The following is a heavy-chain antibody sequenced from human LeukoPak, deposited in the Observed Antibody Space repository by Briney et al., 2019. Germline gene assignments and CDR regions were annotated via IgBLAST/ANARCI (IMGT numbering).Heavy chain of an antibody. V-gene: IGHV4-39*02. CDR3: ARETLEWLFRFSS. J-gene: IGHJ4*02. CDR1: GGSISSSSYY. Sequence: PSETLSLTCTVSGGSISSSSYYWGWIRQPPGKGLEWIGSIYYSGSTYYNPSLKSRVTISVDTSKNQFSLKLSSVTAADTAVYYCARETLEWLFRFSSWGQGTLVTVSS. CDR2: IYYSGST. D-gene: IGHD3-3*01.